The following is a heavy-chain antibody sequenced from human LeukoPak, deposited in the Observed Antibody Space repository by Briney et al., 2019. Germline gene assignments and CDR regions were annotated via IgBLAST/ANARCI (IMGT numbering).Heavy chain of an antibody. V-gene: IGHV3-7*01. CDR2: IKPDGSEK. CDR3: ARAMTYYYDSSGYGIPWPIDY. J-gene: IGHJ4*02. CDR1: GFTFSSYW. Sequence: PGGSLRLSCAASGFTFSSYWMSWVRQAPGKGLECVANIKPDGSEKNYVDSVKGRFTISRDNAKKSLSLQMNSLRAEDTAVYYCARAMTYYYDSSGYGIPWPIDYWGQGTLVTVSS. D-gene: IGHD3-22*01.